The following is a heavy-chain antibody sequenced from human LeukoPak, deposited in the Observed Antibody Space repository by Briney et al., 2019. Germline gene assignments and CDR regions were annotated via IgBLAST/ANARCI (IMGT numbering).Heavy chain of an antibody. D-gene: IGHD4-17*01. V-gene: IGHV3-23*01. CDR3: GRDPNGDYIGAFDM. CDR1: GFTFSSYA. Sequence: GGSLRLSCAASGFTFSSYAMIWVRQAPGKGLEWVSAIRGSYSTEYADSVKDRFTISRDNSKNTLYLQMYSLRAEDTAIYYCGRDPNGDYIGAFDMRGQGTVVTVSS. J-gene: IGHJ3*02. CDR2: IRGSYST.